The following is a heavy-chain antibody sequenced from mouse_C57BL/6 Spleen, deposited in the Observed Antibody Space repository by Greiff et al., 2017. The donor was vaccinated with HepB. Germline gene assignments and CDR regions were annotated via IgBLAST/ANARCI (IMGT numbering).Heavy chain of an antibody. D-gene: IGHD6-1*01. CDR3: TSEDQFAY. V-gene: IGHV14-4*01. J-gene: IGHJ3*01. CDR2: IDPENGDT. Sequence: EVQLQQSGAELVRPGASVKLSCTASGFNIKDDYMHWVKQRPEQGLEWIGWIDPENGDTEYASKFQGKATITADTSSNTAYLQLSSLTSEDTAVYYCTSEDQFAYWGQGTLVTVSA. CDR1: GFNIKDDY.